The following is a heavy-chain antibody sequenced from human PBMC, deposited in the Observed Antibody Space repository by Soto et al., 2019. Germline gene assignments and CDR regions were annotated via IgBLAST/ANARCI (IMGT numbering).Heavy chain of an antibody. CDR1: GGTFSSYA. J-gene: IGHJ6*02. CDR3: ATTPPVGGYYYSGMDV. Sequence: QVQLVQSGAEVKKPGSSVKVSCKASGGTFSSYAISWVRQAPGQGLEWMGGIIPIFGTANYAQKFQGRVTITADESTSTAYMELSRLRSKDTAVYYCATTPPVGGYYYSGMDVWGQGTTVTVSS. D-gene: IGHD1-26*01. V-gene: IGHV1-69*12. CDR2: IIPIFGTA.